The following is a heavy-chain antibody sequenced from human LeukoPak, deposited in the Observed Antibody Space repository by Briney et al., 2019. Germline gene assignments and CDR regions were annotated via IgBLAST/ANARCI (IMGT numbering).Heavy chain of an antibody. Sequence: GGSLRLSCAASGCTFSSYGMHWVRQAPGKGLEWVAVISYDGSNKYYADSVKGRFTISRDNSKNTLYLQMNSLRAEDTAVYFCAREDYGGSNYWGQGTLVTVSS. V-gene: IGHV3-30*03. D-gene: IGHD4-17*01. CDR2: ISYDGSNK. CDR3: AREDYGGSNY. J-gene: IGHJ4*02. CDR1: GCTFSSYG.